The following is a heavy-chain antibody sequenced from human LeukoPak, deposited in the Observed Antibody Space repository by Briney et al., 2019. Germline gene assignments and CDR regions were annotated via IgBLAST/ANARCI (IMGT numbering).Heavy chain of an antibody. D-gene: IGHD3-9*01. J-gene: IGHJ4*02. CDR1: GFIFSNAW. V-gene: IGHV3-15*07. Sequence: GGSLRLSCAASGFIFSNAWMNWVRQAPGKGLEWVGRIKSKTDGGTSDYAAPVKGRFIISRDDSKNTLYLQMNSLKTEDTALYYCTTVYLTGEGNDYWGQGTLVTVSS. CDR2: IKSKTDGGTS. CDR3: TTVYLTGEGNDY.